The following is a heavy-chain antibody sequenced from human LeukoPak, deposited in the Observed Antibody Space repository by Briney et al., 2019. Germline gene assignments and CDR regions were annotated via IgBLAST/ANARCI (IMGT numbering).Heavy chain of an antibody. CDR3: AKRGAEVGATVAPGDY. J-gene: IGHJ4*02. CDR1: GYTFTSYG. CDR2: ISADNDKK. Sequence: ASVKVSCKASGYTFTSYGISWVRQAPGQGLEWMGWISADNDKKDYAQKFQGRVTMITDTSTSTAYMELRSLRSDDTAVYYCAKRGAEVGATVAPGDYWGQGTLVTVSS. V-gene: IGHV1-18*01. D-gene: IGHD1-26*01.